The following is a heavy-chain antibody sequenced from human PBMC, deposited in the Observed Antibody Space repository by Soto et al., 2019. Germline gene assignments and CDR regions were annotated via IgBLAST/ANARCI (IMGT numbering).Heavy chain of an antibody. CDR3: ATLDYYDSSGYDY. Sequence: QVQLVQSGAEVKKPGSSVKVSCKASGGTFSSYTISWVRQAPGQGLEWMGRIIPILGIANYAQKFQGRVTXTXDXYTSTAYMELSSLRSEDTAVYYCATLDYYDSSGYDYWGQGTLVTVSS. D-gene: IGHD3-22*01. V-gene: IGHV1-69*02. J-gene: IGHJ4*02. CDR1: GGTFSSYT. CDR2: IIPILGIA.